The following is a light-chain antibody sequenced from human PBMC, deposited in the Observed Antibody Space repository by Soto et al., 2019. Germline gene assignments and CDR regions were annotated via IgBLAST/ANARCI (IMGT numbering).Light chain of an antibody. V-gene: IGLV2-14*01. CDR3: SSYTSSSTLLYV. Sequence: QSALTQPASVSGSPGQSITISCTGTSSDVGGYNYVSWYQQHPGKAPKLMIYDVSNRPSGVSNRSSGSKSGNTASLTLSGLQAEDEADYYCSSYTSSSTLLYVFGTGTKLTVL. J-gene: IGLJ1*01. CDR1: SSDVGGYNY. CDR2: DVS.